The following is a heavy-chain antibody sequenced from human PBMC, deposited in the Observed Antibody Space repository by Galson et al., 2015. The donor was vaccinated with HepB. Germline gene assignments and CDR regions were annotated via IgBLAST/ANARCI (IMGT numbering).Heavy chain of an antibody. CDR2: ISGSGGST. V-gene: IGHV3-23*01. Sequence: SLRLSCAASGFTFSSYAMSWVRQAPGKGLEWVSAISGSGGSTYYADSVKGRFTISRDNSKNTLYLQMNSLRAEDTAVYYCAKEIVTMVRGVATIYYYYGMDVWGQGTTVTVSS. J-gene: IGHJ6*02. CDR1: GFTFSSYA. D-gene: IGHD3-10*01. CDR3: AKEIVTMVRGVATIYYYYGMDV.